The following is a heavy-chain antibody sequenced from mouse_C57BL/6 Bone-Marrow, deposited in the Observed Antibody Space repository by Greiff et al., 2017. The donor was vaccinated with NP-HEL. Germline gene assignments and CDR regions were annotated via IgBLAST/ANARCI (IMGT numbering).Heavy chain of an antibody. J-gene: IGHJ4*01. CDR3: ARMITTVVAHYYAMDY. CDR2: IWTGGGT. V-gene: IGHV2-9-1*01. Sequence: VMLVESGPGLVAPSQSLSITCTVSGFSLTSYAISWVRQPPGKGLEWLGVIWTGGGTNYNSALKSRLSISKDNSKSQVFLKMNSLQTDDTARYYCARMITTVVAHYYAMDYWGQGTSVTVSS. CDR1: GFSLTSYA. D-gene: IGHD1-1*01.